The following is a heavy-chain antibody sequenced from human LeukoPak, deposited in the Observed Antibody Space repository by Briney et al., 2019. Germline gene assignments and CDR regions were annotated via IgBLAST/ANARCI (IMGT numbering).Heavy chain of an antibody. V-gene: IGHV1-69*13. Sequence: SVKVFCKASGGTFISYAISWVRQAPGQGLEWMGGIIPIFGTANYAQKFQGRVTITADESTSTAYMELRSLRSDDTAIYYCARDLSIADIDYWGQGTLVTVSS. CDR2: IIPIFGTA. J-gene: IGHJ4*02. CDR1: GGTFISYA. D-gene: IGHD6-6*01. CDR3: ARDLSIADIDY.